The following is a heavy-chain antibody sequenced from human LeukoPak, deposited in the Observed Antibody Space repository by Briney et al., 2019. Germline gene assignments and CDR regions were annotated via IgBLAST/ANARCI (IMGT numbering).Heavy chain of an antibody. CDR1: GYSISSGYY. CDR3: AREVVVSMNIDY. CDR2: IYHSGST. Sequence: SETLSLTCAVSGYSISSGYYWGWIRQPPGKGLEWIGSIYHSGSTYYNPSLKSRVTISVDTSKNQFSLKLSSATAADTAVYYCAREVVVSMNIDYWGQGTLVTVSS. D-gene: IGHD2-21*01. V-gene: IGHV4-38-2*02. J-gene: IGHJ4*02.